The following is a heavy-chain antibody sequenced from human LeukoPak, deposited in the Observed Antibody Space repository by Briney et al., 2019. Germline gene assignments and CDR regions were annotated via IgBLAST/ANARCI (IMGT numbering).Heavy chain of an antibody. V-gene: IGHV4-34*01. J-gene: IGHJ5*02. CDR3: ATSAWVAGPWLDP. CDR1: GGSFSDYY. D-gene: IGHD6-19*01. Sequence: SETLSLTCAVYGGSFSDYYWSWIRQPPGKGLEWIGEINHSGTTNYNPSLKSRVTMSVDTSSNQFSLKLSSVTAADTAVFYCATSAWVAGPWLDPWGQGTLVTVSS. CDR2: INHSGTT.